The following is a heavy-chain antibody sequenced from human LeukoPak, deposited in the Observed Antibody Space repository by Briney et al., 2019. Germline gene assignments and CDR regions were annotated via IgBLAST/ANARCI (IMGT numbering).Heavy chain of an antibody. V-gene: IGHV4-59*01. J-gene: IGHJ4*02. D-gene: IGHD5-18*01. Sequence: SETLSLTCTVSGGSISSYYWSWIRQPPGKGLEWIGYIYYSGSTNYNPSLKSRVTISVDTSKNQFSLKLSSVTAADTAVYYCARDLSGYSYGKFDYWGQGTLVTVSS. CDR3: ARDLSGYSYGKFDY. CDR2: IYYSGST. CDR1: GGSISSYY.